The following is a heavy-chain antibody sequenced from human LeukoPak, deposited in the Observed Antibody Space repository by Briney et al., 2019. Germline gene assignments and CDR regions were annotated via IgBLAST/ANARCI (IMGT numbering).Heavy chain of an antibody. CDR2: ISSSGSTI. Sequence: GGSLRLSCAASGFTFSSYEMNWVRQAPGKGLEWVSYISSSGSTIYYADSVKGRFTISRDNVKNSLYLQMNSLRAEDTAVYYCAGHDYGDSYYYYGMDVWGKGTTVTVSS. V-gene: IGHV3-48*03. CDR3: AGHDYGDSYYYYGMDV. CDR1: GFTFSSYE. D-gene: IGHD4-17*01. J-gene: IGHJ6*04.